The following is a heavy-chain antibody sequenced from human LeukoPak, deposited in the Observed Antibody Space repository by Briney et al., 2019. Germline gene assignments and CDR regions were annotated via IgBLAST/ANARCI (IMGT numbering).Heavy chain of an antibody. D-gene: IGHD6-19*01. V-gene: IGHV4-59*01. CDR1: GGSISGSY. CDR3: ARTGYSSDYYGMDV. CDR2: VYYRGNT. J-gene: IGHJ6*02. Sequence: SETLSLTCIVSGGSISGSYWSWIRQPPGKGLEWIGYVYYRGNTNYNPSLKSRVTISVDMSKNQFSLKLRSVTAADSAVYYCARTGYSSDYYGMDVWGQGTTVTVS.